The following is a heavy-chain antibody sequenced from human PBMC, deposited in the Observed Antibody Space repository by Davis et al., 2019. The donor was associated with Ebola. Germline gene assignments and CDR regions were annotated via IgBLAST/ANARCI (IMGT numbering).Heavy chain of an antibody. J-gene: IGHJ6*02. CDR1: GGSFSGYY. Sequence: MPGGSLRLSCAVYGGSFSGYYWSWIRQPPGKGLEWIGEINHSGSTNYNPSLKSRVTMSVDTSRNQFSLKLSSVTAADTALYYCARGHNYGSMVYGLDVCGHGTTVSVSS. CDR3: ARGHNYGSMVYGLDV. V-gene: IGHV4-34*01. CDR2: INHSGST. D-gene: IGHD3-10*01.